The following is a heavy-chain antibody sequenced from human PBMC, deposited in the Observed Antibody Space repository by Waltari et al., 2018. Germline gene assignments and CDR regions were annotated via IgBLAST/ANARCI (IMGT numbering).Heavy chain of an antibody. D-gene: IGHD6-19*01. V-gene: IGHV3-74*01. CDR1: GFTLSNYC. CDR2: INRATGTT. Sequence: EVVLVQSGGGLVQPGGSLRLSCAASGFTLSNYCMYWVRQTPGKGLIWGSRINRATGTTDDEDSGRGRFTIAGDNAKNTLFLQMDSLRDEDTAIYYCVRGSNGWPGMDIWGQGATVTVSS. CDR3: VRGSNGWPGMDI. J-gene: IGHJ6*02.